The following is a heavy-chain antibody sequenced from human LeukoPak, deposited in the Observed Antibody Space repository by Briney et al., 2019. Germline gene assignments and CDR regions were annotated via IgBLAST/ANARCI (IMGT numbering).Heavy chain of an antibody. CDR2: IYHSGST. V-gene: IGHV4-38-2*02. Sequence: SETLSLTCTVSGYSISSGYYWGWIRQPPGKGLEWIGSIYHSGSTYYNPSLKSRVTISVDTSKNQFSLKLRSVTAADTAVYYCARGYGGIYYYYMDVWGKGTTVTVSS. CDR3: ARGYGGIYYYYMDV. CDR1: GYSISSGYY. J-gene: IGHJ6*03. D-gene: IGHD5-12*01.